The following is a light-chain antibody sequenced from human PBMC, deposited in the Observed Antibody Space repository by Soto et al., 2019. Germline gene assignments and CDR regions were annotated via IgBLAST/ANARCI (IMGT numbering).Light chain of an antibody. J-gene: IGKJ1*01. CDR2: GAS. Sequence: EIVMTQSPATLSVSPGERATLSCRASQSVSSILAWYQQKPGQAPRLLIYGASTRATGIPARFSGSGSGTEFTLTISSLQSEDFAVYYCQQYNNWPPWTFGQGTKVKIK. CDR1: QSVSSI. CDR3: QQYNNWPPWT. V-gene: IGKV3-15*01.